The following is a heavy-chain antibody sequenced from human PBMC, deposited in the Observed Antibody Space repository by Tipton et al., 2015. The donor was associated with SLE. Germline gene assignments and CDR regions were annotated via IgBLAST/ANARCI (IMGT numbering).Heavy chain of an antibody. Sequence: SLRLSCAASGFTVSSNYMSWVRQAPGKGLEWASVIYSGGSTYYADSVKGRFTISRDNSKNTLYLQMNSLRAEDTAVYYCAGGVTWRVVGGDLFDTGGQGTMVPASS. D-gene: IGHD2-15*01. CDR1: GFTVSSNY. CDR2: IYSGGST. J-gene: IGHJ3*02. V-gene: IGHV3-53*01. CDR3: AGGVTWRVVGGDLFDT.